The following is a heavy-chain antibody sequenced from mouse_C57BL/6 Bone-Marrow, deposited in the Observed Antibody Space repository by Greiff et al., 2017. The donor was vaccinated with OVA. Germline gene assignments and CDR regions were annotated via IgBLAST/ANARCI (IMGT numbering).Heavy chain of an antibody. J-gene: IGHJ2*01. CDR3: ARPHEGETYYFDD. CDR2: ITPNNGGT. CDR1: GYTFTDYY. V-gene: IGHV1-26*01. Sequence: EVQLQQSGTELVKPGASVKISCKASGYTFTDYYMNWVNQSHGKSLEWIGDITPNNGGTSYNQKFKGKATLTVDKSSSTAYMELRSLTSEDSAIYYCARPHEGETYYFDDWGQGTTLTVSS.